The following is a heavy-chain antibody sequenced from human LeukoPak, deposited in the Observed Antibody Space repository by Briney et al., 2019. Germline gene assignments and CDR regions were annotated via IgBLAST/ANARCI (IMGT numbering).Heavy chain of an antibody. CDR2: ISSSAAYI. V-gene: IGHV3-21*04. Sequence: GGSLRLSCAASGFPFSGYSLHWVRQAPGKGLEWVSSISSSAAYIAYADSVKGRFTISRDNFKNTLNLQMNSLRAEDTAVYYCARDTGRGYCTSTSCQHGMDVWGQGTTVTVSS. D-gene: IGHD2-2*01. J-gene: IGHJ6*02. CDR3: ARDTGRGYCTSTSCQHGMDV. CDR1: GFPFSGYS.